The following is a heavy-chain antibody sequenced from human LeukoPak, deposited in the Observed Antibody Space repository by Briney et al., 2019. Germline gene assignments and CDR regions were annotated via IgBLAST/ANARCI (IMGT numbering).Heavy chain of an antibody. D-gene: IGHD3-3*01. Sequence: SETLSLTCTVSGGSISSSSYYWGWIRQPPGKGLEWIGSIYYSGSTYYNPSLKSRVTISVDTSKNQFSLKLSSVTAADTAVYYCARPQPPVLRFFQVGYYYMDVWGKGTTVTVSS. J-gene: IGHJ6*03. V-gene: IGHV4-39*01. CDR3: ARPQPPVLRFFQVGYYYMDV. CDR1: GGSISSSSYY. CDR2: IYYSGST.